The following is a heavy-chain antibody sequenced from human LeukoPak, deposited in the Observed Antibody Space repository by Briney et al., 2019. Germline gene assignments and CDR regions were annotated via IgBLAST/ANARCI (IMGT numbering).Heavy chain of an antibody. Sequence: GRSLRLSCAASGFTFDDYAMHWVRQAPGKGLEWVSGISWNSGSIGYADSVKGRFTISRDNAKNSLYLQTNSLRAEDTALYYCAKVGSEYYYDSSGPYGMDVWGQGTTVTVSS. CDR1: GFTFDDYA. D-gene: IGHD3-22*01. CDR3: AKVGSEYYYDSSGPYGMDV. J-gene: IGHJ6*02. V-gene: IGHV3-9*01. CDR2: ISWNSGSI.